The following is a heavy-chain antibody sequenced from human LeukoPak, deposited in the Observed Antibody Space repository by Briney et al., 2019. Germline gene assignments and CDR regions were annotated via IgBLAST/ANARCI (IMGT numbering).Heavy chain of an antibody. D-gene: IGHD6-19*01. CDR3: ARDHPARGWLHAFDI. CDR2: ISGSGSKT. Sequence: TGGSLRLSCAASGFTFSSYAMSWVRQAPGKGLEWVSAISGSGSKTYYADSVKGQFTISRDNSKNTLYLQMNSLRAEDTAVYYCARDHPARGWLHAFDIWGQGTMVTVSS. J-gene: IGHJ3*02. V-gene: IGHV3-23*01. CDR1: GFTFSSYA.